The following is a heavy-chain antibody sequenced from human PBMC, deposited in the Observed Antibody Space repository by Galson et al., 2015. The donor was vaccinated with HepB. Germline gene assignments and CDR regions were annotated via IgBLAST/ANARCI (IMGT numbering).Heavy chain of an antibody. CDR1: GFAFSTSG. V-gene: IGHV3-30*18. J-gene: IGHJ3*02. D-gene: IGHD3-22*01. Sequence: SLRVSCAASGFAFSTSGIHWVRQAPGKGLEWVAFLSKDGSDEYYADSVKGRVTISRDNSKNTLYMQMNSLRAEDTAVYFCSKYLRDTSGYYLDDVFDICGQGTKVIFSS. CDR2: LSKDGSDE. CDR3: SKYLRDTSGYYLDDVFDI.